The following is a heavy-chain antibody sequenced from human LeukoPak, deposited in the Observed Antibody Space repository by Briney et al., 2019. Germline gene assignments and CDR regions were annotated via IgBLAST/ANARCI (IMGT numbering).Heavy chain of an antibody. V-gene: IGHV3-11*01. Sequence: GGSLRLSCAASGFTFSDHHMSWIRPAPGKGLEWVAYISTSGRTIYHTDSVKGRFAISRDNADQSLFLQMNSLRVEDSAMYFCARDPLQSSGWNWHFDLWGRGTLVTVSS. D-gene: IGHD6-25*01. CDR1: GFTFSDHH. CDR3: ARDPLQSSGWNWHFDL. J-gene: IGHJ2*01. CDR2: ISTSGRTI.